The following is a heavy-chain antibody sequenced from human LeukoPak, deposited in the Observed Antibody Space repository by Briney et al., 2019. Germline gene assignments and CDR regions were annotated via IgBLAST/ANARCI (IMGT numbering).Heavy chain of an antibody. CDR2: INDDGSDT. J-gene: IGHJ5*02. CDR3: IRGGPSTWS. CDR1: GFTFKLYW. Sequence: PGGSLRLSCAASGFTFKLYWMHWVRQVPGKAPVWVSRINDDGSDTRYADSVKGRFTISRDDATNMVFPQMNSLRPEDTAIYYCIRGGPSTWSWGQGTLVTVSS. D-gene: IGHD2-15*01. V-gene: IGHV3-74*01.